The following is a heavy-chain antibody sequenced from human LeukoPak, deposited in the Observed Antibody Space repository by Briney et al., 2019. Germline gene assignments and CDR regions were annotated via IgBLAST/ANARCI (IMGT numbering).Heavy chain of an antibody. J-gene: IGHJ6*02. CDR3: ARDSYGDYERYYYGMDV. CDR1: GFTFSSYS. Sequence: GGSLRLSCAASGFTFSSYSMNWVRQAPGKGLEWVSSIISSSSYIYYADSVKGRFTISRDNAKNSLYLQMNSLRAEDTAVYYCARDSYGDYERYYYGMDVWGQGTTVTVSS. CDR2: IISSSSYI. V-gene: IGHV3-21*01. D-gene: IGHD4-17*01.